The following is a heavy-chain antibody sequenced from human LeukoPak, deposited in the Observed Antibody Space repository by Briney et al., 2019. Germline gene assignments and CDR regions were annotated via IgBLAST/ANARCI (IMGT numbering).Heavy chain of an antibody. CDR3: TTGSRY. J-gene: IGHJ4*02. CDR2: IKGKTDGGTT. V-gene: IGHV3-15*01. CDR1: EYTFSNAW. Sequence: GGSLRLSCAASEYTFSNAWMSWVRQAPGKGLEWVGRIKGKTDGGTTEYPTAVKDRFAISRDDSKTTVSLHMNSLKTEDTGVYYCTTGSRYWGQGTLVIVSS.